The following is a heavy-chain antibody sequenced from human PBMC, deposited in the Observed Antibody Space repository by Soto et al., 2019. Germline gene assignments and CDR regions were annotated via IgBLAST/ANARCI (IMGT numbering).Heavy chain of an antibody. Sequence: GESLKISCKGSEYSFSTYWIAWVRQMPGKGLEWMSIIYPGDSDTRYSPSFQGQVTISADKSISTAYLQWSSLKASDTAIYYCARLTDTAIYYFDFWGQGTLVTVSS. D-gene: IGHD5-18*01. CDR2: IYPGDSDT. CDR3: ARLTDTAIYYFDF. V-gene: IGHV5-51*01. CDR1: EYSFSTYW. J-gene: IGHJ4*02.